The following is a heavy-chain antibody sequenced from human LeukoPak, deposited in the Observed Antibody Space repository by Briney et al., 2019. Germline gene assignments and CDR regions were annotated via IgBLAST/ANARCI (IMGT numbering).Heavy chain of an antibody. Sequence: ASVKVSCKTSGYTFTGYYMHWVRQAPGQGLEWMGWIKPNSGGTRSAQKFQGRVTMTRDTSISTAYMELSSLRYDDTAVYYCATNILVRDIINWFDPWGQGTLVTVSS. V-gene: IGHV1-2*02. J-gene: IGHJ5*02. CDR2: IKPNSGGT. CDR3: ATNILVRDIINWFDP. CDR1: GYTFTGYY. D-gene: IGHD3-10*01.